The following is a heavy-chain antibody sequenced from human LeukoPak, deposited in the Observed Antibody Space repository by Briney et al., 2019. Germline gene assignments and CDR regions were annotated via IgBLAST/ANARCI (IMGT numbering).Heavy chain of an antibody. CDR3: ARKYFGGGHNWFDP. Sequence: ASVKVSCKASGYTFTVYFIHWVRQAPGQGLEWMGRINPNSGATDYAQKFQGRVTMTRDTSISTAYMELSSLKSDDTVVYYCARKYFGGGHNWFDPWGQGTLVTVSS. CDR1: GYTFTVYF. J-gene: IGHJ5*02. D-gene: IGHD3-10*01. CDR2: INPNSGAT. V-gene: IGHV1-2*05.